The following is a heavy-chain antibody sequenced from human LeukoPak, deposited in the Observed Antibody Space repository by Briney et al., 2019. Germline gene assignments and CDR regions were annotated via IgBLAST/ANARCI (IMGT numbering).Heavy chain of an antibody. J-gene: IGHJ6*03. CDR2: IRYDGSNK. Sequence: QTGGSLRLSCAASGFTFSSYGMHWVRQAPGKGLEWVAFIRYDGSNKYYADSVKGRFTISRDNSKNTLYLQMNSLRAEDTAVYYCAKDLRRSVGYYYYMDVWGKGTTVTISS. V-gene: IGHV3-30*02. CDR3: AKDLRRSVGYYYYMDV. D-gene: IGHD4-23*01. CDR1: GFTFSSYG.